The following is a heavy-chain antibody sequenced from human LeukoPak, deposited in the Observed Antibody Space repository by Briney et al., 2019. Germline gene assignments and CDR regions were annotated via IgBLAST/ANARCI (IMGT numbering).Heavy chain of an antibody. V-gene: IGHV3-23*01. CDR2: ISDGGGIT. Sequence: GGSLRLSCAASGFTFSNHGMNWVRQAPGKGLEWVSTISDGGGITYYADSVKGRYTISRDNSKNTLFLQMNSLRAEDTAVYYCAKSRGSGSSMARGVNFDYWGQGTLVTVSS. CDR3: AKSRGSGSSMARGVNFDY. CDR1: GFTFSNHG. D-gene: IGHD3-10*01. J-gene: IGHJ4*02.